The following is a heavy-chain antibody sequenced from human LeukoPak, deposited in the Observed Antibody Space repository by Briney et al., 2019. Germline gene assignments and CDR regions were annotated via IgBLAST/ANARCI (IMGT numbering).Heavy chain of an antibody. CDR3: AIDDGVSKTERWYFEY. CDR2: ISRDGGYI. V-gene: IGHV3-48*01. CDR1: GFSFTASS. D-gene: IGHD5/OR15-5a*01. J-gene: IGHJ4*02. Sequence: QPGGSLRLSCAASGFSFTASSMNWVRQAPGKGLEWVSYISRDGGYIYYGDSVKGRFTVSRHNAKDSLYLQMDSLRAEDTAVYYRAIDDGVSKTERWYFEYWRQGTLVTVSS.